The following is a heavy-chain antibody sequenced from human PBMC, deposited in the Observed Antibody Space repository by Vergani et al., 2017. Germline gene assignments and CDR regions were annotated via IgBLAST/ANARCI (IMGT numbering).Heavy chain of an antibody. J-gene: IGHJ4*02. V-gene: IGHV3-23*01. CDR3: AKVGYSYGDFDY. D-gene: IGHD5-18*01. Sequence: EVQLLESGGGLVQPGGSLRLSCAASGFTFSSYAMSWVRQAPGKGLEWVSAINGSGGSTYYEDSVKGRFTISRDNTKNTLYLQMNRLRAEDTAVNYCAKVGYSYGDFDYWGQGTLVTVSS. CDR1: GFTFSSYA. CDR2: INGSGGST.